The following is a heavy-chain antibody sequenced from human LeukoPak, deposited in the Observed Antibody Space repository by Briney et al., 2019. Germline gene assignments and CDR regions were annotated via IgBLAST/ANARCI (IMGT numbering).Heavy chain of an antibody. CDR3: TRDRRDGYNYVDI. J-gene: IGHJ4*02. CDR1: GGSISSGSYY. D-gene: IGHD5-24*01. Sequence: SQTLSLTRTVSGGSISSGSYYWSWIRQPAGKGLEWIGRIYTSGSTDYNPSLKSRVTISVDTSKKQFSLKMSSVTAADTAVYYCTRDRRDGYNYVDIWGQGTLVTVSS. V-gene: IGHV4-61*02. CDR2: IYTSGST.